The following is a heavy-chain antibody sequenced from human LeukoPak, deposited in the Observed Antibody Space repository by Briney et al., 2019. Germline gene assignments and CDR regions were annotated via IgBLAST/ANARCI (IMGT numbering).Heavy chain of an antibody. V-gene: IGHV4-59*01. D-gene: IGHD1-26*01. J-gene: IGHJ4*02. CDR2: IYYSGST. Sequence: SERLSLTCTVSGGSISSYYWSWTRQPPGKGLEWIGYIYYSGSTNYNPSLKSRVTISVDTSKNQFSLKLSSVTAADTAVYYCARHQVGANTFDYWGQGTLVTVSS. CDR3: ARHQVGANTFDY. CDR1: GGSISSYY.